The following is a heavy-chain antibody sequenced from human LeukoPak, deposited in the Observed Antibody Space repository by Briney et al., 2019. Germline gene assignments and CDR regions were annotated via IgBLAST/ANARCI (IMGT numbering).Heavy chain of an antibody. Sequence: PGGSLRLSCAASGFTFNIYGMHWVRQAPGKGLEWVAFIRYDGSNKYYADSVKGRFTISRDNSKNTLDLQMNSLRVEDTAVYYCAKDRIAYSGSDFYPPDYWGQGTLVTVSS. J-gene: IGHJ4*02. CDR2: IRYDGSNK. CDR1: GFTFNIYG. CDR3: AKDRIAYSGSDFYPPDY. V-gene: IGHV3-30*02. D-gene: IGHD5-12*01.